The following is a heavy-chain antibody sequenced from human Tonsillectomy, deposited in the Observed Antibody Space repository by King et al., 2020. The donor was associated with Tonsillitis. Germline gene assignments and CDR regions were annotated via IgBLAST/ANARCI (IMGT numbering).Heavy chain of an antibody. CDR2: ISSDGKVK. Sequence: VQLVESGGGVVQPGTSLTLSCAASGFSFSTYSMNWVRQAPGKGLEWVAVISSDGKVKYYGDSVKGRFTISRDNSKNTLYLQMDSLRAEDTFVYYCAKESRLDNWYFDIWGRGTLVNVSS. CDR1: GFSFSTYS. CDR3: AKESRLDNWYFDI. J-gene: IGHJ2*01. V-gene: IGHV3-30*18.